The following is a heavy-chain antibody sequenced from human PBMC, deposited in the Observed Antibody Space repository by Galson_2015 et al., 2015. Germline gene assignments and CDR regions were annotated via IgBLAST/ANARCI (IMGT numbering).Heavy chain of an antibody. Sequence: SLRLSCAASGFTFSTYAMSWVRQAPGKGLEWVSVISGSGGDTSYADSVKGRFTITRDNSQNTLYLQMSSLSAEDTAVYYCAKEGLTYSSSYPFDYWGQGTLVTVPS. V-gene: IGHV3-23*01. CDR3: AKEGLTYSSSYPFDY. CDR1: GFTFSTYA. CDR2: ISGSGGDT. D-gene: IGHD1-26*01. J-gene: IGHJ4*02.